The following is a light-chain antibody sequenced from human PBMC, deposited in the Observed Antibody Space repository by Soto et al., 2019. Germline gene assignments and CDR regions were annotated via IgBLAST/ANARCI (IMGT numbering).Light chain of an antibody. V-gene: IGKV3-15*01. CDR3: QQYNNWPPWT. CDR1: QSVSIK. J-gene: IGKJ1*01. CDR2: GAS. Sequence: EIVMTKSPATLSVSPGERATLSCRASQSVSIKLAWYQQKPGQAPRLLIYGASTNATGIPARFSGSGSGTDITLTISSLQSEECAVYYCQQYNNWPPWTFGQGTKVEIK.